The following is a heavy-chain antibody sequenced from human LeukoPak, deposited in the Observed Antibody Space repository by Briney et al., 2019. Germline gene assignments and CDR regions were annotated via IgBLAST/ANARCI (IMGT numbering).Heavy chain of an antibody. V-gene: IGHV1-8*01. D-gene: IGHD3-10*01. CDR2: MNPNSGNT. CDR3: ARGRSGSYYRDAFDI. J-gene: IGHJ3*02. CDR1: GYTFTSYD. Sequence: ASVKVSCKASGYTFTSYDINWVRQATGQGLEWMGWMNPNSGNTGYAQKFQGRVTMTRNTTISTAYMELSSLRSEDTAVYYCARGRSGSYYRDAFDIWGQGTMVTVSS.